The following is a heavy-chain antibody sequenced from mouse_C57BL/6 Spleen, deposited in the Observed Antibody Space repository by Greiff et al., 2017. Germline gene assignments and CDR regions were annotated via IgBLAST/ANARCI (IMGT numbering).Heavy chain of an antibody. CDR2: IDPSDSYT. J-gene: IGHJ1*03. V-gene: IGHV1-69*01. CDR3: ARREGLRWYFDV. D-gene: IGHD2-2*01. Sequence: QVQLQQPGAELVMPGASVKLSCKASGYTFTSYWMHWVKQRPGQGLEWIGEIDPSDSYTNYNQKFKGKSTLTVDKSSSTAYMQLSSLTSEDSAVYYCARREGLRWYFDVWGTGTTVTVSS. CDR1: GYTFTSYW.